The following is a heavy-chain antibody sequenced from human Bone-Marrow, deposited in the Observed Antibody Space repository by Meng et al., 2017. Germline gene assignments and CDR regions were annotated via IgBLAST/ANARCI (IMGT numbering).Heavy chain of an antibody. V-gene: IGHV3-69-1*02. J-gene: IGHJ4*02. CDR3: ARWIQYSSSWPSFDY. D-gene: IGHD6-13*01. Sequence: GESLKISCAASGFTFSDYYMNWVRQAPGKGLEWVSSISSSSTIYYADSVKGRFTISRDNAKNSLYLQMNSLRAEDTAVYYCARWIQYSSSWPSFDYWGQGTLVTVSS. CDR2: ISSSSTI. CDR1: GFTFSDYY.